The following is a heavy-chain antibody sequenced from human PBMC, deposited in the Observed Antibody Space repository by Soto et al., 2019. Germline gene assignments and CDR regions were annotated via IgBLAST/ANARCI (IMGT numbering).Heavy chain of an antibody. D-gene: IGHD2-15*01. CDR1: GFTFSSYG. Sequence: GGSLRLSCAASGFTFSSYGMHWVRQAPGKGLEWVAVIWYDGSNKYYADSVKGRFTISRDNSKNTLYLQMNSLRAEDTAVYYCARAKGSQAVYYYYYYMDVWGKGTTVTVSS. J-gene: IGHJ6*03. CDR3: ARAKGSQAVYYYYYYMDV. V-gene: IGHV3-33*01. CDR2: IWYDGSNK.